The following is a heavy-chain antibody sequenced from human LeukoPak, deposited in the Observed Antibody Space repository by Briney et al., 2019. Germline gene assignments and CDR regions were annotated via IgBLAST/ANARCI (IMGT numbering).Heavy chain of an antibody. CDR1: GGSFTNYY. J-gene: IGHJ5*02. V-gene: IGHV4-34*01. CDR3: ARGPGTVGLSP. D-gene: IGHD1/OR15-1a*01. CDR2: INHSGDT. Sequence: SETLSLACNVSGGSFTNYYWSWIRQTPEKGLEWIGQINHSGDTSYNPSLRSRVTLSVDRSKNQFSLKVTPVTAADTGVYYCARGPGTVGLSPWGQGTLVSVSS.